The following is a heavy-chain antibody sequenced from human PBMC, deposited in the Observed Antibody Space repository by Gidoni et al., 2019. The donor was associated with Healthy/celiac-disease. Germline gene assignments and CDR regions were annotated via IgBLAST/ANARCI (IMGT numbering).Heavy chain of an antibody. CDR2: ISYDGSNK. V-gene: IGHV3-30*18. Sequence: QVQLVASGGGVVQPGRSLRLSCAASGVTFSSYGMHWVRQAPGKGLEWVAVISYDGSNKYYADSVKGRFTISRDNSKNTLYLQMNSLRAEDTAVYYCAKDVAGYSSSLDYWGQGTLVTVSS. CDR1: GVTFSSYG. J-gene: IGHJ4*02. CDR3: AKDVAGYSSSLDY. D-gene: IGHD6-13*01.